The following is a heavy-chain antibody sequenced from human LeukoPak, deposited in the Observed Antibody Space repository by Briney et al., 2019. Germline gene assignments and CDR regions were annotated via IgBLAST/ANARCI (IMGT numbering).Heavy chain of an antibody. CDR2: ISGSGGST. Sequence: GGSLRLSCAASGFTFSSYAMSWVRQAPGKGLEWVSAISGSGGSTYYADSVKGRFTISRDNSKNTLYLQMNSLRAEDTAVYYCAKDGFYCSSTSCYSDYWGQGTLVTVSS. D-gene: IGHD2-2*02. CDR3: AKDGFYCSSTSCYSDY. V-gene: IGHV3-23*01. CDR1: GFTFSSYA. J-gene: IGHJ4*02.